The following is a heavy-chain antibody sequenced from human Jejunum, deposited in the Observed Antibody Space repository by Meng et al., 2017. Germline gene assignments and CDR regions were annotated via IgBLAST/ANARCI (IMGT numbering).Heavy chain of an antibody. D-gene: IGHD6-19*01. CDR1: GFAFSSIG. Sequence: GGSLRLSCAASGFAFSSIGMSWVRQVPGKGLEWVSSISARGDYIYYADPVKGRFTISRDNSKNTLYLQMNSLRGEDTAVYYCAKIAVTGLWYFDLWGRGTLVTVSS. CDR2: ISARGDYI. J-gene: IGHJ2*01. V-gene: IGHV3-23*01. CDR3: AKIAVTGLWYFDL.